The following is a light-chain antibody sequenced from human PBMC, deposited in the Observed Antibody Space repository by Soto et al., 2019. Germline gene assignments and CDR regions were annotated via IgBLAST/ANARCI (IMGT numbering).Light chain of an antibody. V-gene: IGKV3-15*01. CDR3: QQDNDLLLWT. Sequence: ATVSVYKKDRHILSCGASQSVSNNLDWYQQRPGQAPRLLIYGASTRATGIPARFSGSGSGTEFTLTISSFLSEDFAVCYCQQDNDLLLWTSAQG. CDR1: QSVSNN. J-gene: IGKJ1*01. CDR2: GAS.